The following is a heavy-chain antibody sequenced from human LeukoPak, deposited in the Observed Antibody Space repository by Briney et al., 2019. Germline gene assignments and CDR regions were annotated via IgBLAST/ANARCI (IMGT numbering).Heavy chain of an antibody. Sequence: ASVKVSCKASGGTFSSYAISWVRQAPGQGLEWMGGIIPIFGTANYAQKFQGRVTITADESTSTAYMELSSLRSEDTAVYYCARREDIVVVPAAIPRGGYFDWLGAFGIWGQGTMVTVSS. V-gene: IGHV1-69*13. J-gene: IGHJ3*02. D-gene: IGHD2-2*02. CDR2: IIPIFGTA. CDR3: ARREDIVVVPAAIPRGGYFDWLGAFGI. CDR1: GGTFSSYA.